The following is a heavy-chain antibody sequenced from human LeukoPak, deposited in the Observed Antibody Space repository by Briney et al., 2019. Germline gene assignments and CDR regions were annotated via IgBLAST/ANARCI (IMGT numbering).Heavy chain of an antibody. CDR1: GGSISSGSYY. J-gene: IGHJ6*03. CDR3: ARDPDGDYGDYYYYYMDV. D-gene: IGHD4-17*01. V-gene: IGHV4-61*02. CDR2: IYTSGST. Sequence: SETLSLTCTVSGGSISSGSYYWSWIRQPAGKGLEWIGRIYTSGSTNYNPSLKSRVTISVDTSKNQFSLKLSSVTAADTAVYYCARDPDGDYGDYYYYYMDVWGKGTTVTVSS.